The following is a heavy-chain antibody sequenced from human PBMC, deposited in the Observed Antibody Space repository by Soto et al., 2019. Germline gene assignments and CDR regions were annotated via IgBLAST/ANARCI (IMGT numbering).Heavy chain of an antibody. CDR1: GGSFSCYY. D-gene: IGHD2-2*01. V-gene: IGHV4-34*01. CDR2: INHSGST. Sequence: SETLSLTCAVYGGSFSCYYWSWIRQPPGKGLEWIGEINHSGSTNYNPSLKSRVTISVDTSKNQFSLKLSSVTAADTAVYYCARGRYCSSTSCYGGVADYYMDVWGKGTTVTVSS. CDR3: ARGRYCSSTSCYGGVADYYMDV. J-gene: IGHJ6*03.